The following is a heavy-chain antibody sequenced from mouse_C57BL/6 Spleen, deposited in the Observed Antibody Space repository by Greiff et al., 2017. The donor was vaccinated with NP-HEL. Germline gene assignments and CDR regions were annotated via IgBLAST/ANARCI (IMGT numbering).Heavy chain of an antibody. CDR1: GYTFTSYW. J-gene: IGHJ2*01. Sequence: QVQLQQPGTELVKPGASVKLSCKASGYTFTSYWMHWVKQRPGQGLEWIGNINPSNGGTHYNEKFKSKAPLTVDKSSSTAYMQLSSLTSEDSAVYYCAISGYDGHFDYWGQGTTLTVSS. D-gene: IGHD2-3*01. V-gene: IGHV1-53*01. CDR3: AISGYDGHFDY. CDR2: INPSNGGT.